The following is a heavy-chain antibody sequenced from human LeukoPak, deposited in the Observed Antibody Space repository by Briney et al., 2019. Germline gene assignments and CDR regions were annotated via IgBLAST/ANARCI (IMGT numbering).Heavy chain of an antibody. CDR2: ISFDGSNK. CDR1: GFTFSSYA. J-gene: IGHJ6*03. CDR3: ASGDCYSCDYHYYMDV. D-gene: IGHD2-21*02. Sequence: GRSLRLSCAASGFTFSSYAMHWVRQAPGKGLEWVAVISFDGSNKYYADSVKGRFTISRDNAKNSLYLQMNSLRAEDTAVYYCASGDCYSCDYHYYMDVWGKGTTVTISS. V-gene: IGHV3-30*04.